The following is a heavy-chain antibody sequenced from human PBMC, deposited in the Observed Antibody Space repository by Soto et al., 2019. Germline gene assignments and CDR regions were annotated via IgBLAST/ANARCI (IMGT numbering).Heavy chain of an antibody. Sequence: SETLSLTCNVSNESINGYYWSWIRQPPGKGLEWIGYVYFSGSDNYNPSLKSRVTISINTSKKQLSLKLSSVTAEDTAVYYCAKAGIAAAGTEYYFDYWGQGTLVTVSS. D-gene: IGHD6-13*01. CDR3: AKAGIAAAGTEYYFDY. CDR2: VYFSGSD. J-gene: IGHJ4*02. V-gene: IGHV4-59*01. CDR1: NESINGYY.